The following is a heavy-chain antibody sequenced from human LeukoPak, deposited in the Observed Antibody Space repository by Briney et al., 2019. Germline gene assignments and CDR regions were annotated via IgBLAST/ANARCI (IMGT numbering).Heavy chain of an antibody. D-gene: IGHD3-22*01. J-gene: IGHJ4*02. V-gene: IGHV4-59*08. CDR3: ARHTALYYSDSSGYYSWFDY. CDR2: IYYSGST. Sequence: SETLSLTCTVSGGSISSYYWSWIRQPPGKGLEGMGYIYYSGSTNYNPSLKRRVTISVHTSKTQFSLKLSSVTAADTAVYYCARHTALYYSDSSGYYSWFDYWGQGTLVTVSS. CDR1: GGSISSYY.